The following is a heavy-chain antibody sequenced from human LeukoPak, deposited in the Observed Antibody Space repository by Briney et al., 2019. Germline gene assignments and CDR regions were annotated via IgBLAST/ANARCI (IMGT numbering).Heavy chain of an antibody. CDR2: INSDGSSI. V-gene: IGHV3-74*01. CDR1: GFTFSSHW. CDR3: AAPETWGDYFDY. J-gene: IGHJ4*02. D-gene: IGHD3-16*01. Sequence: PGGSLRLSCAASGFTFSSHWMHWVRQAPGKGLVWVSRINSDGSSISYADSVKGRFTISRDNAKNTLSLQMNSLRAEDTAVYYCAAPETWGDYFDYWGQGTLVTVSS.